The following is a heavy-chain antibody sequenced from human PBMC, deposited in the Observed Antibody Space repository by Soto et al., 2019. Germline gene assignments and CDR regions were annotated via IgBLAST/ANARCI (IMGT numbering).Heavy chain of an antibody. Sequence: PSQTLSLTCAISGDSVSSNSAAWNWIRQSPSRGLEWLGRTYYRSKWYNDYAVSVKSRITINPDTSKNQFSLQLNSVTPEDTAVYYCAREDLGYCSSTSCSNCYYYGMDVWGQGTTVTVSS. J-gene: IGHJ6*02. CDR1: GDSVSSNSAA. V-gene: IGHV6-1*01. CDR3: AREDLGYCSSTSCSNCYYYGMDV. CDR2: TYYRSKWYN. D-gene: IGHD2-2*01.